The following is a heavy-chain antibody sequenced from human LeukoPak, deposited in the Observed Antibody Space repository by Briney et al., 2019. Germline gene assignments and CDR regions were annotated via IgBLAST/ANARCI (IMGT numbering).Heavy chain of an antibody. CDR3: ATGITRNRLIDY. CDR1: GGSFSGYY. J-gene: IGHJ4*02. CDR2: INHSGST. V-gene: IGHV4-34*01. Sequence: PSETLSLTCAVHGGSFSGYYWSWIRQPPGKGLEWIGEINHSGSTNYNPSLKSRVTISVDTSKNQFSLKLSSVTAADTAVYYCATGITRNRLIDYWGQGTLVTVSS. D-gene: IGHD1-20*01.